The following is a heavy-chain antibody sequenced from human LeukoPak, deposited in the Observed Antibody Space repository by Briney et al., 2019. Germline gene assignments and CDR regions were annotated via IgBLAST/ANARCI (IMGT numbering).Heavy chain of an antibody. CDR2: IGTAGDT. CDR1: GFTFSSYD. CDR3: AREDKLVDAFDI. V-gene: IGHV3-13*01. J-gene: IGHJ3*02. Sequence: GGSLRLSSAASGFTFSSYDMHWVRQATGKGLEWVSAIGTAGDTYYPGSVKGRFTISRENAKNSLYLQMNSLRAGDTAVYYCAREDKLVDAFDIWGQGTMVTVSS. D-gene: IGHD6-13*01.